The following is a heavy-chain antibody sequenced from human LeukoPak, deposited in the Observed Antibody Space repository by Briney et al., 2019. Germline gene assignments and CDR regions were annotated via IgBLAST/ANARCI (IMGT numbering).Heavy chain of an antibody. D-gene: IGHD3/OR15-3a*01. J-gene: IGHJ3*02. CDR3: ARFGRRPGAFDI. V-gene: IGHV1-69*04. CDR2: IIPILGIA. Sequence: ASVKVSCKASGGTFSSYAISWVRQAPGQGLEWMGRIIPILGIANYAQKFQGRVTITADKSTSTAYMELSSLRSEDTAVYYCARFGRRPGAFDIWGQGTMVTVSS. CDR1: GGTFSSYA.